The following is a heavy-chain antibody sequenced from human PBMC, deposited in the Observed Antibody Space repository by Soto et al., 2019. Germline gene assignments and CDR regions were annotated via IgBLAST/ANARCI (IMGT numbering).Heavy chain of an antibody. J-gene: IGHJ6*02. Sequence: QVQLVQSGAEVKKPGSSVKVSCKASGSTFSKYAISWVRQAPGQGLEWMGGLIPILGTPKYAQKFQGRVTITADESTTTAYMELSSVTFEDTAMYYCARDSHDYIWGSYRNGMDVWGQGTTVSVSS. D-gene: IGHD3-16*02. CDR2: LIPILGTP. V-gene: IGHV1-69*01. CDR3: ARDSHDYIWGSYRNGMDV. CDR1: GSTFSKYA.